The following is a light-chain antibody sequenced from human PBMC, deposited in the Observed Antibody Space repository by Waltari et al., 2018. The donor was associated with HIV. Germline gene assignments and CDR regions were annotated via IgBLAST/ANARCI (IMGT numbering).Light chain of an antibody. CDR2: NDR. Sequence: SYELTQPFSVSVALGQTVRITCGGSTIGTKDVHWYQQRPGQAPLLVIFNDRNRPSGIPERFSGSKSRNTATLTISGAQVGDEADYYCQVWHYSVVFGGGTKLTVL. CDR3: QVWHYSVV. CDR1: TIGTKD. V-gene: IGLV3-9*01. J-gene: IGLJ3*02.